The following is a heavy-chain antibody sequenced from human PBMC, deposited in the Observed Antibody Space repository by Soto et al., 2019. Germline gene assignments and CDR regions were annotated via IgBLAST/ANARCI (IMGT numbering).Heavy chain of an antibody. D-gene: IGHD6-19*01. J-gene: IGHJ4*02. Sequence: GGSLRLSCAAPGFTFSGYAMSWARQAPGKGLEWVSAISASGDNAYYADSVKGRFTISRDRSKSLYLQMKSLRAEDTAIYYCAKFFVAGTRGYFDSWGQGTLVTVSS. CDR1: GFTFSGYA. CDR2: ISASGDNA. CDR3: AKFFVAGTRGYFDS. V-gene: IGHV3-23*01.